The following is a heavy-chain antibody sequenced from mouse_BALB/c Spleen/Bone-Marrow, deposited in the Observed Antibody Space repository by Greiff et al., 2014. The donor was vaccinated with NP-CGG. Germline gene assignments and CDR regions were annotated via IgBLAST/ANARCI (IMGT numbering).Heavy chain of an antibody. V-gene: IGHV1S137*01. Sequence: QVHVKQSGAELVRPGVSVKISCKGSGYTFTDNAMHWVKQSHAKSLEWIGVIGTYYGDATYNQKFKTKATMTVDKSSSTAYMELARLTSEDSALYYCAREGPWFAFWGQGTLVTVSA. CDR2: IGTYYGDA. CDR3: AREGPWFAF. CDR1: GYTFTDNA. J-gene: IGHJ3*01.